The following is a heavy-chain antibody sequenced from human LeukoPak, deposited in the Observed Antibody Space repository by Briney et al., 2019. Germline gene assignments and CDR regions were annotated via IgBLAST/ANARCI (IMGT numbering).Heavy chain of an antibody. D-gene: IGHD4-17*01. Sequence: GGSLRLSCAASGFTFSSYAMHWVRQAPGKGLEWVAVISYDGNHKYYADSVKGRFTIARDNSKNTLYLQMDSLRNEDTAVYFCARDTDYGDYDYSFDFWGQGTLVTVSS. J-gene: IGHJ4*02. CDR3: ARDTDYGDYDYSFDF. CDR2: ISYDGNHK. CDR1: GFTFSSYA. V-gene: IGHV3-30*04.